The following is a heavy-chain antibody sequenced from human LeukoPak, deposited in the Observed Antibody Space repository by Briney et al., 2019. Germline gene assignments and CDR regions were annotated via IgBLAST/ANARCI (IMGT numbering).Heavy chain of an antibody. D-gene: IGHD1-1*01. CDR2: IYYSGST. J-gene: IGHJ5*02. V-gene: IGHV4-31*03. CDR3: ARGFHTDHTNYFDP. Sequence: SETLSLTCTVSGGSISRGGYYWSWIRQHPGKGLEWIGYIYYSGSTYYNPSLKSRVTISLERSKNQFSLKLTSVTAADTAVYYCARGFHTDHTNYFDPWGQGTLVTVSP. CDR1: GGSISRGGYY.